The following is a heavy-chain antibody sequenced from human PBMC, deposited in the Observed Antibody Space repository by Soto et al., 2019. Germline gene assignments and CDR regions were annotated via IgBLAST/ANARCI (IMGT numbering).Heavy chain of an antibody. CDR3: ASSTAEEYSSSPGRYFDY. CDR2: IYYSGST. D-gene: IGHD6-6*01. J-gene: IGHJ4*02. Sequence: PSETLSLTCTVSGGSISSGGYYWSWIRQHPGKGLEWIGYIYYSGSTYYNPSLKSRVTISVDTSKNQFSLKLSSVTAADTAVYYCASSTAEEYSSSPGRYFDYWGQGTLVTVSS. V-gene: IGHV4-31*03. CDR1: GGSISSGGYY.